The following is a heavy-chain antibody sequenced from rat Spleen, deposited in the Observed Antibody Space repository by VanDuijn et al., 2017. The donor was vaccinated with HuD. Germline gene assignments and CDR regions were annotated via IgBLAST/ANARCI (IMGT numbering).Heavy chain of an antibody. CDR1: GFTFSDYY. CDR2: IIYDGSRT. V-gene: IGHV5-22*01. CDR3: ARQYYGYTD. Sequence: EVQLVESGGVLVQPGRSMKLSCAASGFTFSDYYMAWVRQAPTKGLEWVATIIYDGSRTYYRDSVKGRFTISRDNAENTVYLQMNSLRSEDTASYYCARQYYGYTDWGQGTLVTVSS. D-gene: IGHD1-9*01. J-gene: IGHJ3*01.